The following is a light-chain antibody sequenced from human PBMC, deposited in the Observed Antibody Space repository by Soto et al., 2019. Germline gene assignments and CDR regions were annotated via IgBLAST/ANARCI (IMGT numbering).Light chain of an antibody. J-gene: IGKJ1*01. CDR2: GAS. CDR1: QSVSNNY. CDR3: QQYGSSGT. Sequence: IVLTQSPGTLSLSTEERATISSRASQSVSNNYLAWYQQKPGQAPRLLIYGASNRATGIPDRFSGSGSGTEFTLTISRLQSEDFAVYYCQQYGSSGTFGQGAKVDIK. V-gene: IGKV3-20*01.